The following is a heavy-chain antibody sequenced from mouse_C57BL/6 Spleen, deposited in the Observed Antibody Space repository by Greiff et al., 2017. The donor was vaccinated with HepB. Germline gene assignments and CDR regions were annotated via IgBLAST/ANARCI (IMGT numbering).Heavy chain of an antibody. Sequence: EVKLVESGEGLVKPGGSLKLSCAASGFTFSSYAMSWVRQTPEKRLEWVAYISSGGDYIYYADTVKGRFTISRDNARNTLYLQMSSLKSEDTAMYYCTSTTVVATNAMDYWGQGTSVTVSS. D-gene: IGHD1-1*01. CDR2: ISSGGDYI. CDR3: TSTTVVATNAMDY. CDR1: GFTFSSYA. V-gene: IGHV5-9-1*02. J-gene: IGHJ4*01.